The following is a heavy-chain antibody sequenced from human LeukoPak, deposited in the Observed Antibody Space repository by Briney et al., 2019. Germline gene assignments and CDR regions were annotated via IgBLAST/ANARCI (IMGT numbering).Heavy chain of an antibody. CDR2: INPNSGGT. J-gene: IGHJ6*02. CDR3: ARDPYCSSTSCYTGPSDYYGMDV. D-gene: IGHD2-2*02. V-gene: IGHV1-2*02. CDR1: GYTFTGYY. Sequence: ASVKVSCKASGYTFTGYYMHWVRQAPGQGLEWMGWINPNSGGTNSAQKFQGRVTMTRDTSISTAYMELSRLRSDDTAVYYCARDPYCSSTSCYTGPSDYYGMDVWGQGTTVTVSS.